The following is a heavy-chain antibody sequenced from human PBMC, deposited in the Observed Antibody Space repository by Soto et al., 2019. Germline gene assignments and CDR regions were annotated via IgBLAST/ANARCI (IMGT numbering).Heavy chain of an antibody. D-gene: IGHD2-8*01. Sequence: GGSLRLSCAASGFTFGDYWMTWVRQAPGKGPEWVANLKRDGRERYYVDSVKGRFSVSRDNAKNSLYLQMNNLRPEDTAVYYCARDVYEILGRVVRRLDSWGQGTLVTVSS. V-gene: IGHV3-7*03. J-gene: IGHJ4*02. CDR2: LKRDGRER. CDR3: ARDVYEILGRVVRRLDS. CDR1: GFTFGDYW.